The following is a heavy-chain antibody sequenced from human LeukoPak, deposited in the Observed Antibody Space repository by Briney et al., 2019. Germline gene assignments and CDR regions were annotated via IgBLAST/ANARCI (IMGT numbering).Heavy chain of an antibody. CDR2: IKQDGSEK. D-gene: IGHD3-3*01. J-gene: IGHJ4*02. CDR1: GFTFSSYW. CDR3: ARASRITIFGVVIGYFDY. Sequence: GRSLRLSCAASGFTFSSYWMSWVRQAPGKGLEWVANIKQDGSEKYYVDSVKGRFTISRDNAKNSLYLQMNSLRAEDTAVYYCARASRITIFGVVIGYFDYWGQGTLVTVSP. V-gene: IGHV3-7*03.